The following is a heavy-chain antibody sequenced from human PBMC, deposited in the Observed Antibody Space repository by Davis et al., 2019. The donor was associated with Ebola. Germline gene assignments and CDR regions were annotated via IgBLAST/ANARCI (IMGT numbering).Heavy chain of an antibody. V-gene: IGHV3-9*01. CDR3: AKGASGSQIDY. J-gene: IGHJ4*02. D-gene: IGHD1-26*01. Sequence: PGGSLRLSCAASGFTFDDYAMHWVRQAPGKGLEWVSGISWNSGSIGYADSVKGRFTISRDNAKNSLYLQMNSLRAEDTALYYCAKGASGSQIDYWGQGTLVTVSS. CDR1: GFTFDDYA. CDR2: ISWNSGSI.